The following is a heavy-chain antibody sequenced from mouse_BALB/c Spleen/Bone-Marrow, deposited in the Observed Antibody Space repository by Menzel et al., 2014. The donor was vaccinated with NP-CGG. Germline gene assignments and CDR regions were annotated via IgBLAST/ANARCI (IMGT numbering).Heavy chain of an antibody. V-gene: IGHV14-3*02. D-gene: IGHD1-1*02. CDR1: GFNIKDTY. J-gene: IGHJ4*01. CDR3: ARVKLWSYAMDY. CDR2: IDPANGNT. Sequence: VQLQQSGAELVKPGASVKLSCTASGFNIKDTYMHWVKQRPEQGLEWIGRIDPANGNTKYDPKFQGKATITADTSSNTAYLQLSSRTSEDTAVYYCARVKLWSYAMDYWGQGTSVTVTS.